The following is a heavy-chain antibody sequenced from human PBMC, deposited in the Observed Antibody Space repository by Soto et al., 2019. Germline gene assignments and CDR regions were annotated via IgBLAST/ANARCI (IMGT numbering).Heavy chain of an antibody. Sequence: EAQVLESGGVLVQPGGSLRLSCVAPGLIFSNYAMSWVRQAPGKGLEWVSGISGSGGSPHYADSAKGRFTISRDNSKNTLFLQMNTLRAEDTAVYYCAREGDITAAFDYWGQGTLVTVSS. CDR3: AREGDITAAFDY. CDR2: ISGSGGSP. CDR1: GLIFSNYA. D-gene: IGHD6-13*01. J-gene: IGHJ4*02. V-gene: IGHV3-23*01.